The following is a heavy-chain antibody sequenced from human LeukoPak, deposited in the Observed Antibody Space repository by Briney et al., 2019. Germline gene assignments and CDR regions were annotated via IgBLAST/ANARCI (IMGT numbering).Heavy chain of an antibody. CDR3: VCSGGSCYPGYYGMDV. CDR1: GFTVSSNY. D-gene: IGHD2-15*01. CDR2: IYSGGST. V-gene: IGHV3-66*01. Sequence: GGSLRLSCAASGFTVSSNYMSWVRQAPGKGLEWVSVIYSGGSTYYADSVKGRFTISRDNSKNTLYLQMNSLRAEDTAVYYCVCSGGSCYPGYYGMDVWGQGTTVTVSS. J-gene: IGHJ6*02.